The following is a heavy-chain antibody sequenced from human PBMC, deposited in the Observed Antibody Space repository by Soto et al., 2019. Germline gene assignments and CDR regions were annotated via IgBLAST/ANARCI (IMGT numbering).Heavy chain of an antibody. D-gene: IGHD5-12*01. Sequence: SQTLSLTCAISGDSVSSNSAAWNWIRQSPSRGLEWLGRTYYRSKWYNDYAVSVKSRITINPDTSKNQFSLQLNSVTPEDTAVYYCARDLRPEGYNRYYYYYGMDVWGQGTTVTVSS. CDR1: GDSVSSNSAA. CDR2: TYYRSKWYN. J-gene: IGHJ6*02. CDR3: ARDLRPEGYNRYYYYYGMDV. V-gene: IGHV6-1*01.